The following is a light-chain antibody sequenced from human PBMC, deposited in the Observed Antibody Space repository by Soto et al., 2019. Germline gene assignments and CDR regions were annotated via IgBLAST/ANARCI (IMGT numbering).Light chain of an antibody. J-gene: IGLJ2*01. V-gene: IGLV2-11*01. CDR1: NSDVGAYNY. Sequence: QSVLTQPRSVSGSPGQSVTISCAGTNSDVGAYNYVSWYQQHPGKAPKVMIYDVGKRPSGVPDRFPGSKSGNTASLTISGLQAEDEAEYYCRSFAGCSPHVLFGGGTKVTVL. CDR3: RSFAGCSPHVL. CDR2: DVG.